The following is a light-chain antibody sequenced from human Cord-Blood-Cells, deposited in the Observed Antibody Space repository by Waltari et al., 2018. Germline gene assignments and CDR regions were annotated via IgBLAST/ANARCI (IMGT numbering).Light chain of an antibody. V-gene: IGKV3-15*01. CDR2: GAS. CDR1: QSVSSN. J-gene: IGKJ2*01. Sequence: EIVMTQSPATLSVSPGERATLSCRASQSVSSNLAWYQQKPGQAPRLLIYGASTRATGIPARFSGSGSGTEFTLTISSLQSEDFAVYYCQQYNNWPSPYTFGQGIKLEIK. CDR3: QQYNNWPSPYT.